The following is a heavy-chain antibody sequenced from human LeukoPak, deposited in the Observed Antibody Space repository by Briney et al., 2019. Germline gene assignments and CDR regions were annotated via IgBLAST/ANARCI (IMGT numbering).Heavy chain of an antibody. D-gene: IGHD1-26*01. Sequence: PGGSLRLSCEASGFTFSSYWMSWVRQAPGKGLEWVANIRDDGGEIYYVDSVKGRFTISRDNAKSSLFLQMNSLRAKDAAVYYCARDKPRGSYYGSTFDSWGQGTLVTVSS. J-gene: IGHJ4*02. V-gene: IGHV3-7*01. CDR2: IRDDGGEI. CDR3: ARDKPRGSYYGSTFDS. CDR1: GFTFSSYW.